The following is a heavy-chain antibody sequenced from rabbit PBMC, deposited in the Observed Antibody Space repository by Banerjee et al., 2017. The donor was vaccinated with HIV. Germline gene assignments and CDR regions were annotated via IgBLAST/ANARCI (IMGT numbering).Heavy chain of an antibody. J-gene: IGHJ4*01. CDR3: ARDLAGVIGWNFGL. Sequence: APGKGLEWIACIYGGWSGRTAYASWAKGRFTISKASWTTVTLQMTSLTAADTASYFCARDLAGVIGWNFGLWGPGTLVTVS. V-gene: IGHV1S40*01. D-gene: IGHD4-1*01. CDR2: IYGGWSGRT.